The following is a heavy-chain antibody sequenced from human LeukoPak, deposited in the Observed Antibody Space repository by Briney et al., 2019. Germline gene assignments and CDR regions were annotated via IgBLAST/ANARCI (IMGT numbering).Heavy chain of an antibody. Sequence: ASVKVSCKASGGTFSSYAISWVRQATGQGLEWMGWINPNSGNTGYAQKFQGRVTITRNTSISTAYMELSSLRSEDTAVYYCARSIPLWKTLRRDWFDPWGQGTLVTVSS. D-gene: IGHD2-21*01. J-gene: IGHJ5*02. CDR1: GGTFSSYA. CDR3: ARSIPLWKTLRRDWFDP. V-gene: IGHV1-8*03. CDR2: INPNSGNT.